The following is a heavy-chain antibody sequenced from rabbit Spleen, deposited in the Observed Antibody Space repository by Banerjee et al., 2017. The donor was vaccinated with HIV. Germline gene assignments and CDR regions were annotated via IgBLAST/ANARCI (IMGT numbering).Heavy chain of an antibody. CDR2: IDAGSSGFT. D-gene: IGHD1-1*01. J-gene: IGHJ6*01. V-gene: IGHV1S40*01. Sequence: QSLEESGGDLVKPGASLTLTCTASGVSFSISSYMCWVRQAPGKGLEWMACIDAGSSGFTYFATWAKGRFTISKISSTTVTLQMTRLTAADTATYFCARDSSSSFSSYGMDLWGQGTLVPVS. CDR3: ARDSSSSFSSYGMDL. CDR1: GVSFSISSY.